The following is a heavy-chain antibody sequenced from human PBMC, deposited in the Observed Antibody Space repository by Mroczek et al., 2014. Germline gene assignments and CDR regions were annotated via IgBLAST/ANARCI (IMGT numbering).Heavy chain of an antibody. CDR2: ITFSGST. V-gene: IGHV3-48*02. Sequence: VQLQESGGGLVQPGGSLRLSCAASEFTFRSYSMNWVRQAPGKGLEWISYITFSGSTYYADSVKGRATISRDNDRNSLWLQMNSLRDEDTAVYYCARDPGAAGDHWYFDLWGRGTLVTVSS. J-gene: IGHJ2*01. D-gene: IGHD7-27*01. CDR3: ARDPGAAGDHWYFDL. CDR1: EFTFRSYS.